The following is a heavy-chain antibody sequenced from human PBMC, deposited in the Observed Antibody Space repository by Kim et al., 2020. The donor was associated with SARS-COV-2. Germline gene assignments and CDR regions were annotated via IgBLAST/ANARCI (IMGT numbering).Heavy chain of an antibody. CDR2: IIPILGIA. CDR3: ARVGLDISGYYRYYGMDV. CDR1: GGTFNSYA. V-gene: IGHV1-69*04. Sequence: SVKVSCKASGGTFNSYAISWVRQAPGQGLEWMGRIIPILGIANYAQKFQGRVTITADKSTSTAYMELSSLRSEDTAVYYCARVGLDISGYYRYYGMDVWGQGTTVTVSS. D-gene: IGHD3-22*01. J-gene: IGHJ6*02.